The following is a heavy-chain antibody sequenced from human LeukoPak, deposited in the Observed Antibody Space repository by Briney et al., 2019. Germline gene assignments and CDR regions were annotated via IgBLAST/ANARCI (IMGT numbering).Heavy chain of an antibody. D-gene: IGHD6-13*01. J-gene: IGHJ6*03. CDR1: GGSISSYY. Sequence: SETLSLTCTVSGGSISSYYWSWIRQPPGKGLEWIGYIYYSGSTNYNPSLKSRVTISVDTSKNQFSLKLSSVTAADTAVYYCARGNIAAAVYYYMDVWGKGTTVTVSS. CDR2: IYYSGST. V-gene: IGHV4-59*01. CDR3: ARGNIAAAVYYYMDV.